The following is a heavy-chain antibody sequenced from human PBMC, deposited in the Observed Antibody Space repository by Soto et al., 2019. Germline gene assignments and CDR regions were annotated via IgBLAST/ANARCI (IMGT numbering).Heavy chain of an antibody. CDR2: ISGSGGST. CDR3: AKDPGRYFEWLSPPQGMDV. D-gene: IGHD3-9*01. Sequence: VGSLRLSCAASGFTFSSYAMSWVRQAPGKGLEWVSAISGSGGSTYYADSVKGRFTISRDNSKNTLYLQMNSLRAEDTAVYYCAKDPGRYFEWLSPPQGMDVWGQGTTVTVS. CDR1: GFTFSSYA. V-gene: IGHV3-23*01. J-gene: IGHJ6*02.